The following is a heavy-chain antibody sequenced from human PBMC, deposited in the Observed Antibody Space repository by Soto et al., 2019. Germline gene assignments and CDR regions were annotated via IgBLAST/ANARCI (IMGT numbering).Heavy chain of an antibody. Sequence: QVQLQESAPGLVKPSQTLSLTCTVSGGSISSGGYFWSCIRQHPGKGLEWVGFLYYSGSPFYNPSLKSRVTISVDTSKNQVSLKLSSGTAADTAVYYCARGTTVTTGLFDYWGQGTLVTVSS. D-gene: IGHD4-4*01. CDR1: GGSISSGGYF. CDR2: LYYSGSP. CDR3: ARGTTVTTGLFDY. V-gene: IGHV4-31*03. J-gene: IGHJ4*02.